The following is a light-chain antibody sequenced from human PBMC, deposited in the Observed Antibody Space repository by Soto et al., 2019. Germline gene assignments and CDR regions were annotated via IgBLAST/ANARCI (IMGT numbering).Light chain of an antibody. CDR2: DAS. CDR1: QSVSSY. J-gene: IGKJ1*01. Sequence: EIVLTQSPATLSLSPGERGTLSCRASQSVSSYLAWYQQKPGQAPRLLIYDASNRATDIPARFSGSGSGTDFTLTISSPEPEDFAVYYCLQRSGWPWTFGQGTKVEIK. V-gene: IGKV3-11*01. CDR3: LQRSGWPWT.